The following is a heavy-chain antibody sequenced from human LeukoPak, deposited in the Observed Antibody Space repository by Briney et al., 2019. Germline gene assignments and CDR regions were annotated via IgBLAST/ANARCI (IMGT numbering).Heavy chain of an antibody. CDR3: AKDRSFAHYYDSSGCLDY. CDR2: ISYDGSNK. Sequence: GGSLRLSCVASGFTFSKYTMSWVRQAPGKGLEWVAVISYDGSNKYYADSVKGRFTISRDNSKNTLYLQMNSLRAEDTAVYYCAKDRSFAHYYDSSGCLDYWGQGTLVTVSS. J-gene: IGHJ4*02. V-gene: IGHV3-30*18. CDR1: GFTFSKYT. D-gene: IGHD3-22*01.